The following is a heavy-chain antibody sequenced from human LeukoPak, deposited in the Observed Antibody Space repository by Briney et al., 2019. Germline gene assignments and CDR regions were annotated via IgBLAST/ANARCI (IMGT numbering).Heavy chain of an antibody. Sequence: SETLSLTCAVYGGSFSGYYWCWIRQPPGKGLEWIGEINHSGSTNYNPSLKSRVTISVDTSKNQFSLKLSSVTAADTAVYYCARGAHLIAAAGRRFDYWGQGTLVTVSS. CDR1: GGSFSGYY. D-gene: IGHD6-13*01. CDR3: ARGAHLIAAAGRRFDY. CDR2: INHSGST. J-gene: IGHJ4*02. V-gene: IGHV4-34*01.